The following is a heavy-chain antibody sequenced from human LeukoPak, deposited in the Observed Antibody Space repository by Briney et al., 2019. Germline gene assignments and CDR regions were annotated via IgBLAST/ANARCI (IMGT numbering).Heavy chain of an antibody. CDR3: ARDLLGWELHYFDY. CDR1: GLSFSTYS. Sequence: KPGGSLRLSCAASGLSFSTYSMNWVRQAPGKGLEWVSSISSSSIYRYYADSVKGRFTISRDNAKKSLYLQMNSLRAEDTAVYYCARDLLGWELHYFDYWGQGTLVTVSS. D-gene: IGHD1-26*01. J-gene: IGHJ4*02. V-gene: IGHV3-21*01. CDR2: ISSSSIYR.